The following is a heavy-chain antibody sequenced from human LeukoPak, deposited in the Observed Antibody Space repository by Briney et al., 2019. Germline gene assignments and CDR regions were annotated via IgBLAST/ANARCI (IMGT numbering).Heavy chain of an antibody. Sequence: GESLKISCKGSGYTSTSYGISYVRQAPGQELEWMVWISAYNGNTNYAQKLQGRVTMTTDTSTSTAYMELRSLRSDDTAVYYCARAFEYSSPRRRPAQSDDFDHWGQGTLVTVSS. V-gene: IGHV1-18*01. CDR2: ISAYNGNT. D-gene: IGHD6-6*01. CDR1: GYTSTSYG. J-gene: IGHJ4*02. CDR3: ARAFEYSSPRRRPAQSDDFDH.